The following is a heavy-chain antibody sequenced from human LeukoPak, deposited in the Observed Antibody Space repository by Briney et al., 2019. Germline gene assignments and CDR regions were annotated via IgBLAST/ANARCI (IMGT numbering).Heavy chain of an antibody. D-gene: IGHD5/OR15-5a*01. CDR2: ISYSAIT. CDR3: ARDSVYATNWFDP. V-gene: IGHV4-59*01. J-gene: IGHJ5*02. CDR1: GGSISSSY. Sequence: PSETLSLTCTVSGGSISSSYWSWIRQPPGKGLEWIGYISYSAITNYNPPLQSRVTISLDTSKNHFSLKLRSVTAADTAVYYCARDSVYATNWFDPWGQGTLVTVSS.